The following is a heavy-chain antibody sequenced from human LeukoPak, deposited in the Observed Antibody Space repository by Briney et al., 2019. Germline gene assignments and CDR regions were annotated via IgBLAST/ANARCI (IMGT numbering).Heavy chain of an antibody. CDR3: AKVGATGTFDY. J-gene: IGHJ4*02. CDR1: GFTFSSYG. V-gene: IGHV3-30*18. CDR2: ISYDGSNK. Sequence: GGSLRLSCAASGFTFSSYGMHWVRQAPGKGLEWVAVISYDGSNKYYADSVKGRFTISRDNSKNTLYLQMNSLRAEDTAVYYCAKVGATGTFDYWGQGTLVTVSS. D-gene: IGHD1-26*01.